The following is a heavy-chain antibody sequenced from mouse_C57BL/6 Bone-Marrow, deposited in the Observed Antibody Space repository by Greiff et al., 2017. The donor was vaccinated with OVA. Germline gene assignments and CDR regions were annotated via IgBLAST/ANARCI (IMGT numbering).Heavy chain of an antibody. CDR1: GYTFTDYY. J-gene: IGHJ1*03. CDR2: INPYNGGT. Sequence: DVQLQESGPVLVKPGASVKMSCKASGYTFTDYYMNWVKQSHGKSLEWIGVINPYNGGTSYNQKFKGKATLTVDKSSSTAYMELNSLTSEDSAVYYCARGQPYCYFDVWGTGTTVTVSS. V-gene: IGHV1-19*01. D-gene: IGHD6-1*01. CDR3: ARGQPYCYFDV.